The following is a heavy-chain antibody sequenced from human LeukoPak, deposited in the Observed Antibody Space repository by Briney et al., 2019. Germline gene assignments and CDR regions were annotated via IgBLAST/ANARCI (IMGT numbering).Heavy chain of an antibody. J-gene: IGHJ4*02. CDR3: ARVNKLFHFWSCYSDFDY. V-gene: IGHV3-23*01. Sequence: GGSLRLSCAASGFTFSSYAMSWVRQAPGKGLEWVSAISGSGGSTYYADSVKGRFTISRDNSKNTLYLQMNSLRAEDTAVYYCARVNKLFHFWSCYSDFDYWGQGTLVTVSS. CDR1: GFTFSSYA. CDR2: ISGSGGST. D-gene: IGHD3-3*02.